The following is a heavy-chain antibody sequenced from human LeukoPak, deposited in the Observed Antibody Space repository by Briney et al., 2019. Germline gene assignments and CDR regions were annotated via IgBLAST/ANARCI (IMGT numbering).Heavy chain of an antibody. D-gene: IGHD3-22*01. CDR1: GFIFSSYA. CDR3: AKGIHSTGYYPFDY. Sequence: GGSLRLSCAASGFIFSSYAMSWVRQAPGKGLEWVSAISESGDNTYYADSVKGRFTISRDNSKSTLYLQLNSLRAEDTAIYYCAKGIHSTGYYPFDYWGQGTLVTVSS. V-gene: IGHV3-23*01. CDR2: ISESGDNT. J-gene: IGHJ4*02.